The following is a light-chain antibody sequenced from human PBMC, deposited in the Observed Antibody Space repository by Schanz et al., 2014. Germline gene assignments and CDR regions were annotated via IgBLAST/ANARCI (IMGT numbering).Light chain of an antibody. V-gene: IGKV1-39*01. CDR2: GAS. J-gene: IGKJ1*01. CDR3: QQSYTSFWT. Sequence: DIQLTQSPSSLSMSVGDRVTITCRASRTIYTYLNWYQQKPGKAPNLLIYGASTLQGGVPSRFSGSGFGTDFTLTISNLQPEDFATYYCQQSYTSFWTFGQGSKVEIK. CDR1: RTIYTY.